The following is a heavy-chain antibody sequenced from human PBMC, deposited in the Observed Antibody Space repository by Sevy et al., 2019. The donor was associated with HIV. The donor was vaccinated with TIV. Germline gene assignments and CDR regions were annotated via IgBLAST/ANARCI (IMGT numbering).Heavy chain of an antibody. CDR3: ARAYCSGGSCYSLAY. D-gene: IGHD2-15*01. Sequence: ASVKVSCKASGYTFTSYRITWVRQAPGQGLEWMGWVSAHNGDTNYAQKLQGRVTMTTDTSTSTAYMELRILRSDDTAVDYCARAYCSGGSCYSLAYWGQGTLVTVSS. CDR1: GYTFTSYR. CDR2: VSAHNGDT. V-gene: IGHV1-18*01. J-gene: IGHJ4*02.